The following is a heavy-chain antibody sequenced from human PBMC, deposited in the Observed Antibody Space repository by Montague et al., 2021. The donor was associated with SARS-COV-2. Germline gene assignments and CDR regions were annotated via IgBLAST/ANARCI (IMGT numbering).Heavy chain of an antibody. Sequence: TLSLTCAGLVWWISGENHSWTCIRHPPDTGLLSIGCIYHSGSTSCNPSLEGRVTISIDRSKNQFSLKLKSVTAADTAVYYCARDSGNYFGGLDYWGQGTLVTVSS. CDR3: ARDSGNYFGGLDY. V-gene: IGHV4-30-2*01. CDR1: VWWISGENHS. D-gene: IGHD1-26*01. CDR2: IYHSGST. J-gene: IGHJ4*02.